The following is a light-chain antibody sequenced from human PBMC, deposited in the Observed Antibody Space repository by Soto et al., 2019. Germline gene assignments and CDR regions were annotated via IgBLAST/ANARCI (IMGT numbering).Light chain of an antibody. CDR1: QSVSSN. V-gene: IGKV3-15*01. CDR2: DAS. Sequence: EIVMTQSPATLSVSPGGRATLSCRSSQSVSSNLAWYQQKPGQAPRLLIYDASTRATGIPARFSGSGSGTEFTLTISSLQSEDFAVYYCQQRSNWPPSITFGQGTRLEIK. CDR3: QQRSNWPPSIT. J-gene: IGKJ5*01.